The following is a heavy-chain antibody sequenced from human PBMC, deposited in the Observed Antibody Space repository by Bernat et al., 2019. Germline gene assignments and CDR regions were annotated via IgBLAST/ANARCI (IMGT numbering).Heavy chain of an antibody. D-gene: IGHD3-22*01. CDR3: AGLWESYYDSSVDY. J-gene: IGHJ4*02. Sequence: EVQLVESGGGLVQPGGSLRLSCAASGFTFSSYWMSWVRQAPGKGLEWVANIKQDGSEKYYVDSVKGRFTISRDNAKNSLYLQMNSLRAEDTAVYYCAGLWESYYDSSVDYWGQGTLVTVSS. CDR2: IKQDGSEK. CDR1: GFTFSSYW. V-gene: IGHV3-7*03.